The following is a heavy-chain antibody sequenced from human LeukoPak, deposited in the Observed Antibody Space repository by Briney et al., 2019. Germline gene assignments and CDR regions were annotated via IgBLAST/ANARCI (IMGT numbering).Heavy chain of an antibody. CDR2: IYYSGST. V-gene: IGHV4-59*08. CDR1: GGSISSYY. CDR3: AGTDYDILTGHQPFYFDY. J-gene: IGHJ4*02. D-gene: IGHD3-9*01. Sequence: PSETLSLTCTVSGGSISSYYWSWIRHPPGKGLEWIGYIYYSGSTNYNPSLKSRATISVDTSKNQFSLKLSSVTAADTAGYYCAGTDYDILTGHQPFYFDYWGQGTLVTVPS.